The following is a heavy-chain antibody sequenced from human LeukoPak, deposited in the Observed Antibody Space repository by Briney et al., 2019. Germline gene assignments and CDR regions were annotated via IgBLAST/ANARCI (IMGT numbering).Heavy chain of an antibody. CDR2: IYYTGNT. CDR3: ARQTGSGLFTLP. D-gene: IGHD3-10*01. V-gene: IGHV4-39*01. CDR1: GVSISSSNSY. Sequence: SETLSLTCTVSGVSISSSNSYWGWIRQPPGKGLKWIGSIYYTGNTYYNASLKSRVTISIDTSKNQISLRLTSVTATDTAMYCCARQTGSGLFTLPGGQGTLVTVSS. J-gene: IGHJ4*02.